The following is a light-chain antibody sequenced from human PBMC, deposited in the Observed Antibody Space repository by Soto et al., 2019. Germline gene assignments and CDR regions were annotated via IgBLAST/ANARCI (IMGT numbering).Light chain of an antibody. CDR1: QSVSSW. V-gene: IGKV1-5*01. CDR3: QHYNTYSPGT. J-gene: IGKJ1*01. CDR2: DAS. Sequence: DIQMTQTPATLSAFAGDRVTVTCRASQSVSSWVAWYQEKPGRGPKLLIYDASTWQSGVPSRFIGRGSGTEFTLTITSLQPDDFATYYCQHYNTYSPGTFGQGTKVDIK.